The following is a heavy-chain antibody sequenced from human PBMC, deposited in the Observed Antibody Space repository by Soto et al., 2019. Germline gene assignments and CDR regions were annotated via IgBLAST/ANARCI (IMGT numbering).Heavy chain of an antibody. V-gene: IGHV4-34*01. CDR2: INHSGST. CDR3: ARARFLEWLLSRYYFDY. Sequence: SETLSLTCAVYGGSFSGYYWSWIRQPPGKGLEWNGEINHSGSTNYNPSLKSRVTISVDTSKNQFSLKLSSVTAADTAVYYCARARFLEWLLSRYYFDYWGQGTLVTVSS. D-gene: IGHD3-3*01. J-gene: IGHJ4*02. CDR1: GGSFSGYY.